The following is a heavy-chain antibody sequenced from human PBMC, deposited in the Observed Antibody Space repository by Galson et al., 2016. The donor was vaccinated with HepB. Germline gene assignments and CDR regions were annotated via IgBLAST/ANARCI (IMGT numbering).Heavy chain of an antibody. D-gene: IGHD3-10*01. CDR2: IAHDATIK. V-gene: IGHV3-30*04. J-gene: IGHJ5*02. CDR3: ARDPTIGAPDWFDA. Sequence: SLRLSCAASGFTFSRHAMHWVRQAPGKGLEWVAVIAHDATIKDYADSVEGRFTISRDNSKNTLYLEMHSLRDEDMAVHYFARDPTIGAPDWFDAWGQGNLVTVTS. CDR1: GFTFSRHA.